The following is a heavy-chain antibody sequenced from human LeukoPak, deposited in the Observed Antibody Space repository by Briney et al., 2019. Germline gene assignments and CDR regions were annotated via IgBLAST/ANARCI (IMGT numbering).Heavy chain of an antibody. Sequence: GGSLRLSCAASGFTFSSYSMNWVRQAPGKGLEWVSSISSSSSYIYYADSVKGRCTISRDKAKNSLYLQMNSLRAEDTAVYYCARDIAAAGLDYWGQGTLVTVSS. V-gene: IGHV3-21*01. J-gene: IGHJ4*02. CDR1: GFTFSSYS. CDR3: ARDIAAAGLDY. D-gene: IGHD6-13*01. CDR2: ISSSSSYI.